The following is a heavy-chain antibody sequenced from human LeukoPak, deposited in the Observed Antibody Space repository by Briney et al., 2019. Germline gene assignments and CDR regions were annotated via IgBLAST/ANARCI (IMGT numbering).Heavy chain of an antibody. CDR1: GYTFTDYY. D-gene: IGHD6-6*01. Sequence: ASVKVSCKVSGYTFTDYYMHWVQQAPGKGLEWMGLVDPEDGETIYAEKFQGRVTITRDTSTDTAYMELSSLRSEDTAVYYCAASYSSSSLYFDYWGQGPLVTVSS. CDR3: AASYSSSSLYFDY. J-gene: IGHJ4*02. CDR2: VDPEDGET. V-gene: IGHV1-69-2*01.